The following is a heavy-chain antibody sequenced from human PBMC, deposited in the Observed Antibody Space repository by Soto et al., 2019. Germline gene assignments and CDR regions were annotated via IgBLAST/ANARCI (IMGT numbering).Heavy chain of an antibody. J-gene: IGHJ6*02. CDR2: INAGNGNT. D-gene: IGHD1-26*01. Sequence: ASVKVSCKASGYTFTSYAMHWVRQAPGQRLEWMGWINAGNGNTKYSQKFQGRVTITRDTSASTAYMELGSLRSEDTAVYYCARAIPRELLRPEPEWRLGEGGYYGMDVWGQGTTVTVSS. CDR1: GYTFTSYA. V-gene: IGHV1-3*01. CDR3: ARAIPRELLRPEPEWRLGEGGYYGMDV.